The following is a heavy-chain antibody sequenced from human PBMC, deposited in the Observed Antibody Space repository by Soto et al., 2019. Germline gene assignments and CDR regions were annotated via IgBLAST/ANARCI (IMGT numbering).Heavy chain of an antibody. CDR1: GGSISSYY. D-gene: IGHD6-13*01. J-gene: IGHJ6*02. V-gene: IGHV4-59*01. CDR3: ASSNRAAAGFYYYGMDV. Sequence: SETLSLTCTVSGGSISSYYWSWIRQPPGKGLEWIGYIYYSGSTNYNPSLKSRVTISVDTSKNQFSLKLSSVTAADTAVYYCASSNRAAAGFYYYGMDVWGRGTTVS. CDR2: IYYSGST.